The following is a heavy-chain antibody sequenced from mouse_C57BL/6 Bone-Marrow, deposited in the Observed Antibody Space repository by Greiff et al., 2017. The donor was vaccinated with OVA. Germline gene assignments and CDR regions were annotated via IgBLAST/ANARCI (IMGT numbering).Heavy chain of an antibody. Sequence: EVKVVESGGGLVKPGGSLKLSCAASGFTFSSYAMSWVRQTPEKRLEWVATISDGGSYTYYPDNVKGRFTISRDNAKNNLYLQMSHLKSEDTAMYYCAREKGSSPLRYFDVWGTGTTVTVSS. D-gene: IGHD1-1*01. V-gene: IGHV5-4*01. CDR3: AREKGSSPLRYFDV. CDR2: ISDGGSYT. J-gene: IGHJ1*03. CDR1: GFTFSSYA.